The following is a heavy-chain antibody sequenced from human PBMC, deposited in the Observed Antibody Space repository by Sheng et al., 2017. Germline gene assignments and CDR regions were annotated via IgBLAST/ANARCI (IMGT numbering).Heavy chain of an antibody. J-gene: IGHJ4*02. V-gene: IGHV1-69*05. D-gene: IGHD5-12*01. CDR2: IIPIFGTA. CDR1: GGTFSSYA. CDR3: ARGWLRGNPTSDYYFDY. Sequence: QVQLVQSGAEVKKPGSSVKVSCKASGGTFSSYAISWVRQAPGQGLEWMGGIIPIFGTANYAQKFQGRVTITTDESTSTAYMELSSLRSEDTAVYYCARGWLRGNPTSDYYFDYWGQGTLVTVSS.